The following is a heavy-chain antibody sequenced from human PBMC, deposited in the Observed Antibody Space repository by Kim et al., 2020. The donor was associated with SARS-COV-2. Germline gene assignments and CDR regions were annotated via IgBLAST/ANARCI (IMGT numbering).Heavy chain of an antibody. V-gene: IGHV1-3*01. D-gene: IGHD2-2*01. Sequence: ASVKVSCKASGYTFTSYAMHWVRQAPGQRLEWMGWINAGNGNTKYSQKFQGRVTITRDTSASTAYMELSSLRSEDTAVYYCARTPPCSSTSCGLFYYYGMDVWGQGTTVTVSS. CDR3: ARTPPCSSTSCGLFYYYGMDV. J-gene: IGHJ6*02. CDR1: GYTFTSYA. CDR2: INAGNGNT.